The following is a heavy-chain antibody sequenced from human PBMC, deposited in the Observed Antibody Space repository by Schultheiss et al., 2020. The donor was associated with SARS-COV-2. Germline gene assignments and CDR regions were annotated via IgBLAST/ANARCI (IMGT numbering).Heavy chain of an antibody. Sequence: ASVKVSCKASGYTFTGYYMHWVRQAPGQGLEWMGWINPNSGGTNYAQKFQGRVTMTRDTSISTAYMELSRLRSDDTAVYYCARVGCSSTSCYQNDYWGQGTLVTVSS. D-gene: IGHD2-2*01. CDR3: ARVGCSSTSCYQNDY. CDR1: GYTFTGYY. V-gene: IGHV1-2*02. J-gene: IGHJ4*02. CDR2: INPNSGGT.